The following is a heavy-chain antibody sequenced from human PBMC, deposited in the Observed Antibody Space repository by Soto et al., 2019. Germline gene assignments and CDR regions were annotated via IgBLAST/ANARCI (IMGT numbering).Heavy chain of an antibody. J-gene: IGHJ4*02. CDR2: IYYSGST. V-gene: IGHV4-31*03. CDR1: ACSISSGGYY. D-gene: IGHD4-4*01. Sequence: PWETLSLTFTVSACSISSGGYYWSGIRQHPGKGLEWIVYIYYSGSTYYNPSLKSRVTISVDTSKNQFSLKLSSVTAADTAVYYCARFGKAGYSNYAGVGTKPLYDYWGQGTLVTVSS. CDR3: ARFGKAGYSNYAGVGTKPLYDY.